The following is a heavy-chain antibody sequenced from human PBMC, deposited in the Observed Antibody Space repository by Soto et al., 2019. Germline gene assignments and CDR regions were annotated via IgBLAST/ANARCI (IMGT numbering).Heavy chain of an antibody. D-gene: IGHD2-21*01. Sequence: SETLSLTCTVSGGSISSSSYYWGWIRQPPGKGLEWIGSIYYSGSTYYNPSLKSRVTISVDTSKNQFSLKLSSVTAADTAVYYCARLFLRQCNWFDPWGQGTLVTVSS. V-gene: IGHV4-39*01. CDR1: GGSISSSSYY. J-gene: IGHJ5*02. CDR3: ARLFLRQCNWFDP. CDR2: IYYSGST.